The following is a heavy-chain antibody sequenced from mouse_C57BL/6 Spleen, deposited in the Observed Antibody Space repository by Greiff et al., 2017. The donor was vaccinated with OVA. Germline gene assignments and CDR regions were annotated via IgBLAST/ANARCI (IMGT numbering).Heavy chain of an antibody. Sequence: VQLQQPGTELVKPGASVKLSCKASGYTFTSYWMHWVKQRPGQGLEWIGNINPSNGGTNYNEKFKSKATLTVDKSSSTAYMQLSSLTSEDSAVYYCARAGYYYGSSYGAMDYWGQGTSVTVSS. D-gene: IGHD1-1*01. CDR1: GYTFTSYW. CDR2: INPSNGGT. J-gene: IGHJ4*01. CDR3: ARAGYYYGSSYGAMDY. V-gene: IGHV1-53*01.